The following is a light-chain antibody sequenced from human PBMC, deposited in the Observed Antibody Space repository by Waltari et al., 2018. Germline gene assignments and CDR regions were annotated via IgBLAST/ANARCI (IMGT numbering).Light chain of an antibody. V-gene: IGLV3-21*04. CDR2: YDN. Sequence: SYVLTQPPSASVAPGETYRITCGGDHIGGYSVHWYQQKPGQAPVLVLYYDNNRPSGIPERFSGSNFGNTATLTISRVEAGDEADYYCQVSDSTTDLVVFGGGTKLTVL. CDR1: HIGGYS. J-gene: IGLJ2*01. CDR3: QVSDSTTDLVV.